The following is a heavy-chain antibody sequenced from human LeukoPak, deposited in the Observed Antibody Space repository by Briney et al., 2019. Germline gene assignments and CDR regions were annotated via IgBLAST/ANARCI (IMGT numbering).Heavy chain of an antibody. CDR3: VRDTFSPDAFDI. CDR1: GFTFRSSS. CDR2: ISTSSSYI. V-gene: IGHV3-21*01. J-gene: IGHJ3*02. D-gene: IGHD3-16*01. Sequence: GGSLRLSCAASGFTFRSSSMKWVSQAPGKGLEWVSSISTSSSYIYSADSVKGRFTISRDNAKNSLYLQMNSLRAEDTAVYYCVRDTFSPDAFDIWGQGTMVTVSS.